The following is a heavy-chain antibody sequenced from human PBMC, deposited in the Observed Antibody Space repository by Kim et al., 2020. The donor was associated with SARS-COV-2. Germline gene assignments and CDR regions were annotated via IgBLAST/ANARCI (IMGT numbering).Heavy chain of an antibody. CDR3: ARGTYSYGSSPYYYGMDV. D-gene: IGHD5-18*01. Sequence: GGSLRLSCAASGFTFSSYGMHWVRQAPGKGLEWVAVIWYDGSNKYYADSVKGRFTISRDNSKNTLYLQMNSLRAEDTAVYYCARGTYSYGSSPYYYGMDVWGQGTTVTVSS. CDR1: GFTFSSYG. CDR2: IWYDGSNK. J-gene: IGHJ6*02. V-gene: IGHV3-33*01.